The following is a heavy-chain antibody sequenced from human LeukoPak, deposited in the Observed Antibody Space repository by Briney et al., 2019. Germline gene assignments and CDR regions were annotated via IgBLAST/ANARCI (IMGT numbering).Heavy chain of an antibody. V-gene: IGHV4-31*03. CDR1: GGSISSGGYY. J-gene: IGHJ3*02. Sequence: SETLSLTCTVSGGSISSGGYYWSWIRRHPGKGLEWIGYIYYSGSTYYNPSLKSRVTISVDTSKNQFSLKLSSVTAADTAVYYCARGYCSSTSCYTLDAFDIWGQGTMVTVSS. CDR2: IYYSGST. D-gene: IGHD2-2*02. CDR3: ARGYCSSTSCYTLDAFDI.